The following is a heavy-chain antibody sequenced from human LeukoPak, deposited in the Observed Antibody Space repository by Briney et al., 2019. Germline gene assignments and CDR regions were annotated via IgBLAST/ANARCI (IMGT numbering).Heavy chain of an antibody. CDR2: ISSSGGST. CDR1: GFTFSSLA. D-gene: IGHD3-22*01. J-gene: IGHJ4*02. Sequence: GGSLRLSCAASGFTFSSLAMHWVRQAPGKGLEWVSAISSSGGSTYYADSVKGRFTISRDNSKNTLYVQVNSLGTEDTAAYYCAKGSYYDSSGSFYFDYWGQGTLVTVSS. V-gene: IGHV3-23*01. CDR3: AKGSYYDSSGSFYFDY.